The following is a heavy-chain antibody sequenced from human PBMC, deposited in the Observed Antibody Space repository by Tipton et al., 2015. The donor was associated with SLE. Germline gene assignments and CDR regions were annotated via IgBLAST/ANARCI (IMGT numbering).Heavy chain of an antibody. CDR2: IYYSGST. CDR3: ARGLGMVAFDI. V-gene: IGHV4-59*01. J-gene: IGHJ3*02. D-gene: IGHD7-27*01. Sequence: TLSLTCTVSGGSISSYYWSWIRHPPGKGLEWIGYIYYSGSTNYNPSLKSRVTISVDTSKNQFSLKLSSVTAADTAVYYCARGLGMVAFDIWGQGTMVTVSS. CDR1: GGSISSYY.